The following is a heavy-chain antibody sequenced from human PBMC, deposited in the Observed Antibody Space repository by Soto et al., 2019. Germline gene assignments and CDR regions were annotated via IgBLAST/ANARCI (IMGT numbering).Heavy chain of an antibody. V-gene: IGHV3-66*01. CDR2: IYSGGST. D-gene: IGHD3-10*01. CDR1: GFTVSTNY. Sequence: EVQLVESGGGLVQPGGSLRLSCAASGFTVSTNYMSWVRQAPGKGLEWVSVIYSGGSTYYADSVKGRFAISRDNSENALYLHMHSLRAEDTAVYYCQAHLTMVRGVRFDPWGQGTLVTVSS. CDR3: QAHLTMVRGVRFDP. J-gene: IGHJ5*02.